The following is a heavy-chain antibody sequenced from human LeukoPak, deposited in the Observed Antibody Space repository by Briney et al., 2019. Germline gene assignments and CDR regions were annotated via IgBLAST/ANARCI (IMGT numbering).Heavy chain of an antibody. CDR2: IRSKANSYAT. V-gene: IGHV3-73*01. CDR3: TRHHPRNSGSYLFAFDI. D-gene: IGHD1-26*01. Sequence: GASVKVSCKVSGYTLTELSMHWVRQASGKGLEWVGRIRSKANSYATAYAASVKGRFTISRDDSKNTAYLQMNSLKTEDTAVYYCTRHHPRNSGSYLFAFDIWGQGTMVTVSS. J-gene: IGHJ3*02. CDR1: GYTLTELS.